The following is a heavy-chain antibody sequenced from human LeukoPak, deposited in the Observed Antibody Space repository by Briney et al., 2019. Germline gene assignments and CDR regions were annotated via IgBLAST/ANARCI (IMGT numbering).Heavy chain of an antibody. CDR1: GYTFTSYG. D-gene: IGHD6-13*01. V-gene: IGHV1-18*01. Sequence: GASVKVSCKASGYTFTSYGISWVRQAPGQPLEWMGWIGAYNGNTNYAQKLQGRVTMTTDTSTSTAYMELRSLRSDDTAVYYCATHIAAAGIDTVWFDPWGQGTLVTVSS. CDR2: IGAYNGNT. CDR3: ATHIAAAGIDTVWFDP. J-gene: IGHJ5*02.